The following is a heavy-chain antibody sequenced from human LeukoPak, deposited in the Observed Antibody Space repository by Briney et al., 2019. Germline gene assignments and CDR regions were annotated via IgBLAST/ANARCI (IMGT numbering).Heavy chain of an antibody. CDR2: IKQDGSEK. V-gene: IGHV3-7*03. D-gene: IGHD3-3*01. Sequence: GGSLRLSCAASGFTFSGYWMSWVRQAPGKGLEWVANIKQDGSEKYYVDSVKGRFTISRDNAKNTLYLQMNSLRAEDTAVYYRAKRFLEWLFAFDIWGQGTMVTVSS. CDR1: GFTFSGYW. CDR3: AKRFLEWLFAFDI. J-gene: IGHJ3*02.